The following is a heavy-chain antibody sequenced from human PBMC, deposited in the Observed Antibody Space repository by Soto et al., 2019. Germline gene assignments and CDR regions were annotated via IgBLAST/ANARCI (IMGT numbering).Heavy chain of an antibody. Sequence: SETLSLTCAVYGGSFSGYFWSWIRQPPGKGLEWIGEINHSGTTNYNPSLKSRVTISVDTSKNQLSLKLSSVTAADTAVYYCARGLAGRSSSWYDYWGQGTLVTVSS. D-gene: IGHD6-13*01. CDR2: INHSGTT. J-gene: IGHJ4*02. V-gene: IGHV4-34*01. CDR3: ARGLAGRSSSWYDY. CDR1: GGSFSGYF.